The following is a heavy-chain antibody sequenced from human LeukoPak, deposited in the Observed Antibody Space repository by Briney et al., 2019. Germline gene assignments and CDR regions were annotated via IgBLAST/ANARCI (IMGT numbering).Heavy chain of an antibody. Sequence: ASVEVSCKASGYTFTDYYIHWVRQAPGQGLEWMGWINPNSGGTNYAQNFQGRVTMTRDTSISTAYMELSRLRSDDTAVYYCARDNSVGGIAWWFDPWGQGTLVTVSS. V-gene: IGHV1-2*02. CDR2: INPNSGGT. J-gene: IGHJ5*02. CDR1: GYTFTDYY. D-gene: IGHD1-26*01. CDR3: ARDNSVGGIAWWFDP.